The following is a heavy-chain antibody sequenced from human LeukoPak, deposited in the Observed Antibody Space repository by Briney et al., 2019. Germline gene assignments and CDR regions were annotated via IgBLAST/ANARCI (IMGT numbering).Heavy chain of an antibody. J-gene: IGHJ4*02. CDR2: ISSNGGST. D-gene: IGHD6-19*01. Sequence: GESLRLSCSASGFTFSSYALHWVRQAPGKGLESVSAISSNGGSTSYADSVKGRFTISRDNSTNTLYLQMSSLRAEDTAVYYCVKDWGRGWYRFDCWGQGTLVTVSS. CDR1: GFTFSSYA. V-gene: IGHV3-64D*09. CDR3: VKDWGRGWYRFDC.